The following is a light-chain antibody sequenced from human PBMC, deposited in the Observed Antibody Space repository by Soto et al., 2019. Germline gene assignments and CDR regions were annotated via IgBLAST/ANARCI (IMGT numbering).Light chain of an antibody. J-gene: IGKJ5*01. CDR3: QQCYSTLIT. V-gene: IGKV1-39*01. CDR2: AAS. CDR1: QSIITY. Sequence: DIQMTQSPSSLSASVGDRVTIACRASQSIITYLNWYQQKPGRAPKLLIHAASSLQSGVPSRFSGSGSGTDFTLTITSLQPEDFATYYCQQCYSTLITFGQGTRLEIK.